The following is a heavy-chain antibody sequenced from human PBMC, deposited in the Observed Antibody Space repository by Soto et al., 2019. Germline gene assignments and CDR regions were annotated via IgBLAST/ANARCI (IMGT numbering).Heavy chain of an antibody. J-gene: IGHJ6*02. CDR1: GGSISSSNW. CDR2: IYHSGST. CDR3: AGVVGGYYYGMDV. Sequence: QVQLQESGPGLVKPSGTLSLTCAVSGGSISSSNWWSWVRQPPGKGLEWIGEIYHSGSTNYNPSRXXRXTISVDKSEKQFSLKLSSVTAADSAVFYCAGVVGGYYYGMDVWGRGTTVTVSS. V-gene: IGHV4-4*02. D-gene: IGHD2-2*01.